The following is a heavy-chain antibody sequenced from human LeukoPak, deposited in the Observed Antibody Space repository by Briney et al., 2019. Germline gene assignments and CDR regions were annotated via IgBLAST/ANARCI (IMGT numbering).Heavy chain of an antibody. Sequence: GGSLRLSCAASGFTFSSYWMHWVRQAPGKGLVWVSRINSDGRSITYADSVKGRFTISRDNAKNSLYLQMNSLRAEDTAVYYCASWWELRPFDYWGQGTLVTVSS. CDR3: ASWWELRPFDY. D-gene: IGHD1-26*01. CDR2: INSDGRSI. J-gene: IGHJ4*02. CDR1: GFTFSSYW. V-gene: IGHV3-74*03.